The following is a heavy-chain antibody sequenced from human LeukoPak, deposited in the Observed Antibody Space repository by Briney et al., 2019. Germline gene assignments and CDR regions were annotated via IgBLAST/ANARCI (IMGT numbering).Heavy chain of an antibody. Sequence: PSETVSLTCTVSGYSISSGYYWGWIRQPPGKGLEWIGSIYHSGSTYYNPSLKSRVTISVDTSKNQFSLKLSSVTAADTAVYYCAQSSGWYWFDPWGQGTLVTVSS. D-gene: IGHD6-19*01. J-gene: IGHJ5*02. CDR3: AQSSGWYWFDP. CDR1: GYSISSGYY. V-gene: IGHV4-38-2*02. CDR2: IYHSGST.